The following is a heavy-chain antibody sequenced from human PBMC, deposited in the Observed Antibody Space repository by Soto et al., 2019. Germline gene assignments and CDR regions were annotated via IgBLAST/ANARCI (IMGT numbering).Heavy chain of an antibody. D-gene: IGHD6-6*01. J-gene: IGHJ6*03. CDR2: INPNGGST. CDR3: VRATAARQRDYSYHYYLHI. Sequence: ASVKVSCKASGGTFSSYTISLVRQAPGQGLEWMGVINPNGGSTVYAQKFQGRVTLTRDTSTSTVYVEPSSLRSDDTAVYFCVRATAARQRDYSYHYYLHIWGKGTTVTVSS. CDR1: GGTFSSYT. V-gene: IGHV1-46*03.